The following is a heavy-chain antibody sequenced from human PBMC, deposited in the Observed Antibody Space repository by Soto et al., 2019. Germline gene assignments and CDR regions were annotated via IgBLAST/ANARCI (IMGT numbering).Heavy chain of an antibody. Sequence: QVQLVESGGGVVQPGRSLRLSCAASGFTFSSYGMHWVRQAPGKGLEWVAVIWYDGSNKYYADSVKGRFTISRHNSKNTLYLQMNSLRAEDTAVYYCAREGSAFDYWGQGTLVTVSS. CDR1: GFTFSSYG. CDR2: IWYDGSNK. D-gene: IGHD2-15*01. V-gene: IGHV3-33*01. J-gene: IGHJ4*02. CDR3: AREGSAFDY.